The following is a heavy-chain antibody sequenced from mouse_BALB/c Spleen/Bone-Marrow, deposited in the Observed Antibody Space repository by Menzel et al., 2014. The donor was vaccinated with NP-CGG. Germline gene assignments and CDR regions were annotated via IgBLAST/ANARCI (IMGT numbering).Heavy chain of an antibody. CDR1: GFTFNTYV. V-gene: IGHV10-3*03. CDR2: IRSKSNDYAT. J-gene: IGHJ4*01. Sequence: EVKLEESGGGLVQPKGSLKLSCAASGFTFNTYVMHWVCQAPGKGLEWIARIRSKSNDYATYYADSVKDRFIISRDDSQSMLYLQMNNLKTEDTAMYYCVRDSDYGYYSMDYWGQGTSVTVSS. CDR3: VRDSDYGYYSMDY. D-gene: IGHD2-4*01.